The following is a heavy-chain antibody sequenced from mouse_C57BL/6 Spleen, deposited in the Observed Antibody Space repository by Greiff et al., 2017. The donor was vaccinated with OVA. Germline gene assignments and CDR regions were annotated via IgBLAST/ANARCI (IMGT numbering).Heavy chain of an antibody. CDR3: ERSGAVTYTFDY. Sequence: VQLQQSGAELVRPGASVKLSCKASGYTFTDYYINWVKQRPGQGLEWIARIYPGSGNTYYNEKFKGKATLTAEKASSTAYMQHSSLTSEDSAVYVCERSGAVTYTFDYWGQGTTLTVSS. CDR1: GYTFTDYY. V-gene: IGHV1-76*01. J-gene: IGHJ2*01. D-gene: IGHD3-3*01. CDR2: IYPGSGNT.